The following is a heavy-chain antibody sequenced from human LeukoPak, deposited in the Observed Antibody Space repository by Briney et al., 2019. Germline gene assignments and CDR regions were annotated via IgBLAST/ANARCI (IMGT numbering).Heavy chain of an antibody. D-gene: IGHD2-21*02. CDR2: IYYSGST. CDR1: GYSISSSYY. Sequence: TASETLPLTCSVSGYSISSSYYWGWIRQPPGQGLEWIGSIYYSGSTYYNPSLKSRVTISVDTSKNQFSLKLSSVTAADTAVYYCARSPTAEGPYYYYYYMDVWGKGTTVTISS. CDR3: ARSPTAEGPYYYYYYMDV. J-gene: IGHJ6*03. V-gene: IGHV4-39*01.